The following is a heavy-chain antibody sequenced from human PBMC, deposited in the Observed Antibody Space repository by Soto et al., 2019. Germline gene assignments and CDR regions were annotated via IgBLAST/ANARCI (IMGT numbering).Heavy chain of an antibody. CDR2: IYHSGST. CDR1: GGSISSGGYS. J-gene: IGHJ6*02. CDR3: ARDYSNSYYYGMDV. D-gene: IGHD4-4*01. Sequence: LALTCAVSGGSISSGGYSWSWIRQPPGKGLEWIGYIYHSGSTYYNPSLKSRVTISVDRSKNQFSLKLSSVTAADTAVYYCARDYSNSYYYGMDVWGQGTTVTVSS. V-gene: IGHV4-30-2*01.